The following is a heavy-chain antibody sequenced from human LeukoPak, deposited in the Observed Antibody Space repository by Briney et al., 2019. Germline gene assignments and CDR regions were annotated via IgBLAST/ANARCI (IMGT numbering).Heavy chain of an antibody. D-gene: IGHD3-10*01. J-gene: IGHJ4*02. CDR3: ARAVSGTEGGFDY. Sequence: PGGSLRLACAASGFTFSSYEMNWVRQAPGKGLEWGSYISSSGSTIYYADSVKGRFTSSRDKANNSLYLQMNSLRAEDTAVYYCARAVSGTEGGFDYWGQGTLVTVPS. V-gene: IGHV3-48*03. CDR2: ISSSGSTI. CDR1: GFTFSSYE.